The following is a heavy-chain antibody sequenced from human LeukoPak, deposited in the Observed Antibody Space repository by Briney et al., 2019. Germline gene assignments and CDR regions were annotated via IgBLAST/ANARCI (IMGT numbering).Heavy chain of an antibody. J-gene: IGHJ4*02. CDR3: ARDLSRGSSGWYGY. CDR1: GYTFTGYY. Sequence: ASVKVSCKASGYTFTGYYMHWVRQAPGQGREWMGRINPNSGGTNYAQKFQGRVTMTRYTSISTAYMELSRLRSDDTAVYYCARDLSRGSSGWYGYWGQGTLVTVSS. D-gene: IGHD6-19*01. CDR2: INPNSGGT. V-gene: IGHV1-2*06.